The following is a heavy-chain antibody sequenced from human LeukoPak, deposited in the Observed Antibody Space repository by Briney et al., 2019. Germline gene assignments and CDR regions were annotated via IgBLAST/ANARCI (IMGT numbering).Heavy chain of an antibody. CDR1: GYTFTSYY. V-gene: IGHV1-46*01. Sequence: ASVKVSCKASGYTFTSYYMHWVRQAPGQGLEWMGLINPTGGSTGYAQRFQGRVTMTRDMSTSTDYMELSSLRSEDTAIYYCARDNSVGDNAWWFDPWGQGTLVTVSS. D-gene: IGHD1-26*01. CDR2: INPTGGST. J-gene: IGHJ5*02. CDR3: ARDNSVGDNAWWFDP.